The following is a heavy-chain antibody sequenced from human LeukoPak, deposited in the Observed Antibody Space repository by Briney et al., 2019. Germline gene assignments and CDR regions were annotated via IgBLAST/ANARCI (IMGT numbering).Heavy chain of an antibody. CDR3: ARDYSDGYNRRDAFDI. Sequence: ASVRVSCKASGYSFSDFYIHWVRQAPGQGLEWMGWINPKSGATTYAGRFRGRVTMTRDTSFNTVYLELTSLYSDDTAVFYCARDYSDGYNRRDAFDIWGQGTTLIVSS. CDR1: GYSFSDFY. V-gene: IGHV1-2*02. D-gene: IGHD5-18*01. CDR2: INPKSGAT. J-gene: IGHJ3*02.